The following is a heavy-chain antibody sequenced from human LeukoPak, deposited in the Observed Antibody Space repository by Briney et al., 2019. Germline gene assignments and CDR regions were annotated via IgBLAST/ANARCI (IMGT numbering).Heavy chain of an antibody. CDR2: ISGSGTST. D-gene: IGHD3-3*01. J-gene: IGHJ5*02. CDR3: ARHPNSDFWSDYSNWFDP. CDR1: GFTFSTYA. V-gene: IGHV3-23*01. Sequence: GGSLRLSCAASGFTFSTYAMSWVRQAPGKGLEWVSGISGSGTSTYNADSAKGRFTISRDNSKNTLYLQMNNLRAEDTAVYYCARHPNSDFWSDYSNWFDPWGQGTLVTVSS.